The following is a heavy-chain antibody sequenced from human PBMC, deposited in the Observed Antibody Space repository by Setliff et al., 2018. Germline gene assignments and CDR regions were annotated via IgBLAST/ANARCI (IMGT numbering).Heavy chain of an antibody. D-gene: IGHD3-16*02. J-gene: IGHJ4*02. Sequence: PSETLSLTCAVSGGSISSSNWWSWVRQPPGKGLEWIGYIYYSGSTYYNPSLKSRVTISVDTSKNQFSLKLSSVTAADTAVYYCARDNNPGYRGYWGRFDYWGQGTLVTVSS. CDR2: IYYSGST. CDR3: ARDNNPGYRGYWGRFDY. V-gene: IGHV4-4*02. CDR1: GGSISSSNW.